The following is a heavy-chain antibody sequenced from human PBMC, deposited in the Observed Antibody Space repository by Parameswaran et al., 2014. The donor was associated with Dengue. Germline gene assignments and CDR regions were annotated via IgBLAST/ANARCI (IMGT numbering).Heavy chain of an antibody. CDR3: ARHPIYYDSSGYYYYFDY. CDR2: IDPSDSYT. J-gene: IGHJ4*02. Sequence: VRQMPGKGLEWMGRIDPSDSYTNYSPSFQGHVTISADKSISTAYLQWSSLKASDTAMYYCARHPIYYDSSGYYYYFDYWGQGTLVTVSS. D-gene: IGHD3-22*01. V-gene: IGHV5-10-1*01.